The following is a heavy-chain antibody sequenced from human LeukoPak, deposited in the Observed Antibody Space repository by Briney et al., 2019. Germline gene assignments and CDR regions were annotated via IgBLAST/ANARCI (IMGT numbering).Heavy chain of an antibody. CDR1: GGSISSSSYY. J-gene: IGHJ4*02. V-gene: IGHV4-39*01. CDR3: ARRGYYYDSSGYRY. CDR2: IYYSGST. Sequence: SETLSLTCTVSGGSISSSSYYWGGIRHPPGKGLEGIGSIYYSGSTYYNPSLKSRVTISVDTSKNQFSLKLSSVTAADTAVYYCARRGYYYDSSGYRYWGQGTLVTVSS. D-gene: IGHD3-22*01.